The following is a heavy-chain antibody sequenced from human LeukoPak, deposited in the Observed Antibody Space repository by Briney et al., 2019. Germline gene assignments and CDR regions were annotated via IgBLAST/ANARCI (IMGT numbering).Heavy chain of an antibody. CDR1: GFSFSRYW. CDR3: AKHGDAERWLQSYFDF. J-gene: IGHJ4*02. V-gene: IGHV3-74*01. CDR2: IDTDGSNI. D-gene: IGHD5-24*01. Sequence: GGSLRLSCAASGFSFSRYWMHWVRQAPGKGLVWVSRIDTDGSNIDYGDSVKGRFTTSRDNAKNTLYLQMNSLTAEDTGVYFCAKHGDAERWLQSYFDFWGPGTLVTVSS.